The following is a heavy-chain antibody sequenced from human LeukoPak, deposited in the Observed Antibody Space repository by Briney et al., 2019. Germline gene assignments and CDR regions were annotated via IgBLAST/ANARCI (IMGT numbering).Heavy chain of an antibody. CDR3: ARAPYDILTGYSLNWFDP. CDR1: GYTFTTYA. Sequence: ASVKVSCKASGYTFTTYAMHWVRQAPGQRLEWMGWINGDNGDTKYSQKFQGRVTITRDTSAYTAYMELRSLSSADTAVYFCARAPYDILTGYSLNWFDPWGQGTLVTVSS. J-gene: IGHJ5*02. V-gene: IGHV1-3*01. CDR2: INGDNGDT. D-gene: IGHD3-9*01.